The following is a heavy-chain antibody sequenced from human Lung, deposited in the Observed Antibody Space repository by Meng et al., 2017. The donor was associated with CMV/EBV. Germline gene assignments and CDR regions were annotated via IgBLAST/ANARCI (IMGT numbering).Heavy chain of an antibody. CDR2: ISWDGGST. CDR3: AKGLRYYYGMDV. J-gene: IGHJ6*02. Sequence: GGSLRLXXAASGFTFDDYAMHWVRQAPGKGLEWVSLISWDGGSTYYADSVKGRFTISRDNSKNSLYLQMNSLRAEDTALYYCAKGLRYYYGMDVSGQGTTVTVSS. CDR1: GFTFDDYA. D-gene: IGHD6-19*01. V-gene: IGHV3-43D*03.